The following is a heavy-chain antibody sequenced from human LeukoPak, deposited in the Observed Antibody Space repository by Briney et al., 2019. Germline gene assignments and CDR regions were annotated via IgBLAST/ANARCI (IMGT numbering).Heavy chain of an antibody. CDR2: IIPIFGTA. CDR3: ASRYFTIYTSGFDY. V-gene: IGHV1-69*01. J-gene: IGHJ4*02. D-gene: IGHD2/OR15-2a*01. Sequence: SVKVSCKASGGTFSSYAISWVRQAPGQGLEWMGGIIPIFGTANYAQKFQGRVTFTADESTSTAYMELSSLRSEDTAVYYCASRYFTIYTSGFDYWGQGTLVTVSS. CDR1: GGTFSSYA.